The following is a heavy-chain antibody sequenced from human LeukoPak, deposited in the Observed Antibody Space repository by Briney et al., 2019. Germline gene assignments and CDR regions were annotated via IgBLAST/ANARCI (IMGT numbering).Heavy chain of an antibody. CDR2: IYYSGST. V-gene: IGHV4-59*01. CDR1: GVSISSYY. D-gene: IGHD6-6*01. CDR3: ARVIGIAARRRDAFDI. Sequence: SETLSLTCTVSGVSISSYYWSWIRQPPGKGLEWIGYIYYSGSTNYNPSLKSRVTISVDTSKNQFSLKLSSVTAADTAVYYCARVIGIAARRRDAFDIWGQGTMVTVSS. J-gene: IGHJ3*02.